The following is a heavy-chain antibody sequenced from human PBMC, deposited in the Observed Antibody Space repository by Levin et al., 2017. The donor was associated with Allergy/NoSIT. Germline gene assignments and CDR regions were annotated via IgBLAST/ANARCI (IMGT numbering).Heavy chain of an antibody. J-gene: IGHJ4*02. D-gene: IGHD1-26*01. CDR2: ISWNSGSI. CDR1: GFTFDDYA. CDR3: AKDRHSGSYYVTYFDY. V-gene: IGHV3-9*01. Sequence: PGGSLRLSCAASGFTFDDYAMHWVRQAPGKGLEWVSGISWNSGSIGYADSVKGRFTISRDNAKNSLYLQMNSLRAEDTALYYCAKDRHSGSYYVTYFDYWGQGTLVTVSS.